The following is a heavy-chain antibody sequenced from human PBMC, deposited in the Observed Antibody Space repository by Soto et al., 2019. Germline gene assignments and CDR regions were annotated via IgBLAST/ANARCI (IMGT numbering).Heavy chain of an antibody. D-gene: IGHD3-3*01. CDR3: ARVVVIMHYSYYYMHV. V-gene: IGHV4-39*01. CDR1: GGSISSSSFY. J-gene: IGHJ6*03. CDR2: IYYSGTT. Sequence: SETLSLSCTVSGGSISSSSFYWGWIRQPPGKGLEWIGIIYYSGTTYYNPSLKSRVTISVDTSKNQFSLKLSSVTAADTAVYYCARVVVIMHYSYYYMHVPGKATTVTVSS.